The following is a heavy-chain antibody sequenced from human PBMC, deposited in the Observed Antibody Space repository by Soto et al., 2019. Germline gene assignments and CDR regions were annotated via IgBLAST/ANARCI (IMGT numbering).Heavy chain of an antibody. CDR2: ISGSGGST. CDR3: AKMPSYSSGRFDY. V-gene: IGHV3-23*01. Sequence: GGSPRLSCAASGFTFSSYAMSWVRQAPGKGLEWVSAISGSGGSTYYADSVKGRFTISRDNSKNTLYLQMNSLRAEDTAVYYCAKMPSYSSGRFDYWGQGTLVTVSS. D-gene: IGHD6-19*01. CDR1: GFTFSSYA. J-gene: IGHJ4*02.